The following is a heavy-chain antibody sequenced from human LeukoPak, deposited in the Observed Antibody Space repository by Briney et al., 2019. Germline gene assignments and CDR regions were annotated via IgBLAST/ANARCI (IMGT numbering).Heavy chain of an antibody. V-gene: IGHV4-61*08. CDR3: ARHGSVTMVPWSLVGWFDP. D-gene: IGHD3-10*01. Sequence: SETLSLTCTVSGGSISSGGYYWSWIRQHPGKGLEWIGYIYYSGSTNYNPSLKSRVTISVDTSKNQFSLKLSSVTAADTAVYYCARHGSVTMVPWSLVGWFDPWGQGTLVTVSS. J-gene: IGHJ5*02. CDR1: GGSISSGGYY. CDR2: IYYSGST.